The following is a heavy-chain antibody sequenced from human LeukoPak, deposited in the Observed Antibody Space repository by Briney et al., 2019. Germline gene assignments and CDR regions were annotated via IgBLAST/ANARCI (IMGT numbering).Heavy chain of an antibody. CDR1: GGTFSSYA. J-gene: IGHJ6*03. CDR2: IIPIFGTA. Sequence: ASVKVSCKASGGTFSSYAISWVRQAPGQGLEWMGGIIPIFGTANYAQKFQGRVTITTDESTSTAYMELSSLRSEDTAVYYCARGAVRGVYYYYMDVWGKGTTVTVSS. CDR3: ARGAVRGVYYYYMDV. D-gene: IGHD3-10*01. V-gene: IGHV1-69*05.